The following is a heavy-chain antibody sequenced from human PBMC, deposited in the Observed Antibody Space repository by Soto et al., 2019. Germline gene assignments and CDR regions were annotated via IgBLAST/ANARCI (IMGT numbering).Heavy chain of an antibody. D-gene: IGHD3-10*01. CDR2: INHSGST. J-gene: IGHJ6*02. V-gene: IGHV4-34*01. CDR1: GGSFSGYY. Sequence: ETLSLTCAVYGGSFSGYYWSWIRQPPGKGLEWIGEINHSGSTNYNPSLKSRVTISVDTSKNQFSLKLSSVTAADTAVYYCARVWVGELAAYYYYGMDVWGQGTTVTVSS. CDR3: ARVWVGELAAYYYYGMDV.